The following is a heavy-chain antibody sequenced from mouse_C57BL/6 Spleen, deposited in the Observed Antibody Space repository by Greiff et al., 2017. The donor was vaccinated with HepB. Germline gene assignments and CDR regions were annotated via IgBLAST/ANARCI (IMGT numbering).Heavy chain of an antibody. Sequence: VQLQQSGAELVRPGASVKLSCKASGYTFTDYYINWVKQRPGQGLEWIARIYPGSGNTYYNEKFKGKATLTAEKSSSTAYMQLSSLTSEDSAVYFVARTIDCYLAWFAYWGQGTLVTVSA. CDR1: GYTFTDYY. J-gene: IGHJ3*01. CDR3: ARTIDCYLAWFAY. CDR2: IYPGSGNT. D-gene: IGHD2-3*01. V-gene: IGHV1-76*01.